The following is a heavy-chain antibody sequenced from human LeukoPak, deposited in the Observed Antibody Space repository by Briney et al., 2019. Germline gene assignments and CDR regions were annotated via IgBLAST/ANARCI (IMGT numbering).Heavy chain of an antibody. Sequence: SETLSLTYTVSGGSISSYYWSWIRQPPGKGLEWIGYIYYSGSTNYNPSLKSRVTISVDTSKNQFSLKLSSVTAADTAVYYCAREGDGYIDYWGQGTLVTVSS. CDR1: GGSISSYY. CDR2: IYYSGST. J-gene: IGHJ4*02. CDR3: AREGDGYIDY. D-gene: IGHD5-24*01. V-gene: IGHV4-59*01.